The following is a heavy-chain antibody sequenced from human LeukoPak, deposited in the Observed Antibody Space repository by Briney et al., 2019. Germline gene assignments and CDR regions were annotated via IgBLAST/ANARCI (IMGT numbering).Heavy chain of an antibody. CDR3: ARDRAEGKTWVEFDP. CDR2: IYSDGVT. V-gene: IGHV3-66*02. CDR1: GFIVNSYA. J-gene: IGHJ5*02. Sequence: GGSLRLSCAASGFIVNSYAMSWVRQAPGKGLAWVSLIYSDGVTQYADSVKGRLTISGDNSKNTLYLQMNSLRDGDTAVYFCARDRAEGKTWVEFDPWGQGTLVTVSS.